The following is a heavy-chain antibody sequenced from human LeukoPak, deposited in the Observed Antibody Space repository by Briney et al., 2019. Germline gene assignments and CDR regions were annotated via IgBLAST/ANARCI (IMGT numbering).Heavy chain of an antibody. CDR2: ICYSGNDK. CDR3: AKDRLFGTTINDDALDV. D-gene: IGHD1-7*01. V-gene: IGHV3-33*06. CDR1: GFTISAYG. J-gene: IGHJ3*01. Sequence: GRSLCLSCAATGFTISAYGMHWVRQAPGKGLEWVAVICYSGNDKFYADSVKGRFIISRDNSKNMLYLQMNSLRADDTAIYYCAKDRLFGTTINDDALDVWGQGTMVTIST.